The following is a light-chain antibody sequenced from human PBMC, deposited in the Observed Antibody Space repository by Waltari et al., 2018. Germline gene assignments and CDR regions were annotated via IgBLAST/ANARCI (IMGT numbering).Light chain of an antibody. V-gene: IGLV6-57*02. CDR1: SGSIASNY. CDR2: EDN. J-gene: IGLJ3*02. CDR3: QSHYGSDVV. Sequence: KFMLTQPHSVSESPGRTVTISCTGSSGSIASNYVQWYRLRPGSAPTPGIYEDNQRPSGIPDRFSGSIDSSSNSASLTVSGLETEDEADYYCQSHYGSDVVFGGGTKLTVL.